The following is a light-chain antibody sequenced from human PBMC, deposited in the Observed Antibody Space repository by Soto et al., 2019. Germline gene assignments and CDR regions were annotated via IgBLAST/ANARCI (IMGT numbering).Light chain of an antibody. CDR3: QQDGSSPLT. V-gene: IGKV3D-20*01. J-gene: IGKJ4*01. CDR1: QSISSNY. CDR2: DVF. Sequence: EIVLTQSPATLSLSPGERATLSCGASQSISSNYLARYQQKTGLAPRLLIYDVFSRATGIPDRFSGSGSGTDFTLPISRLEPEDFAVYYCQQDGSSPLTFGGGTKVEIK.